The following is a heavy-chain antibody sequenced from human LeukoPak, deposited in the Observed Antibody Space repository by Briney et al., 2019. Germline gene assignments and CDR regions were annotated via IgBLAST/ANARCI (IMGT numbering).Heavy chain of an antibody. J-gene: IGHJ6*03. Sequence: ASETLSLTCTVSGDSIGSYYWSWIRQPPGKGLEWIGYIYYSGSTNYNPSLKSRVTISIDTSKNQFSLQLSSVTAADTAVYYCARGWTAVVFGVVIAYYMDVWGKGTTVTVSS. CDR1: GDSIGSYY. CDR3: ARGWTAVVFGVVIAYYMDV. V-gene: IGHV4-59*01. D-gene: IGHD3-3*01. CDR2: IYYSGST.